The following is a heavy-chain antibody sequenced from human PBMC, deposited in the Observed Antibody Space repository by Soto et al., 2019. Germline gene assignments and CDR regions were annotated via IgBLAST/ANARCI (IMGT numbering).Heavy chain of an antibody. CDR3: ARERDGGHTLDASDI. D-gene: IGHD2-15*01. CDR1: GFTFSSYG. J-gene: IGHJ3*02. CDR2: TWYDGSNK. Sequence: PGGSLRLSCAASGFTFSSYGMHWVRQAPGKGLEWVAVTWYDGSNKYYADSVKGRFTISRDNSKNTLYLQMNSLRAEDTAVYYCARERDGGHTLDASDIWGQGTMVTVSS. V-gene: IGHV3-33*08.